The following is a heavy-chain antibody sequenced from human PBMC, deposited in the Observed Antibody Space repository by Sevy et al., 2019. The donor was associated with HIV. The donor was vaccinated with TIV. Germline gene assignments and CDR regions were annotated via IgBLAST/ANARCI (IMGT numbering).Heavy chain of an antibody. CDR1: GFTFDDYA. CDR3: ARNTYYYDTTGFGAFDI. D-gene: IGHD3-22*01. CDR2: INWSGSNT. V-gene: IGHV3-20*04. Sequence: GESLKISCAASGFTFDDYAMSWVRQAPGKGLEWVSGINWSGSNTGYADSVKGRFTISRDSAKTSLYLQMNSLRTEDTALYYCARNTYYYDTTGFGAFDIWGQGTMVTVSS. J-gene: IGHJ3*02.